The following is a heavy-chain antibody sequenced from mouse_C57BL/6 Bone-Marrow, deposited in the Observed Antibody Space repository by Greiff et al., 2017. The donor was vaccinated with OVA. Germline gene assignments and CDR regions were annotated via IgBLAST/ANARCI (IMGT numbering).Heavy chain of an antibody. D-gene: IGHD1-1*01. CDR1: GYTFTDYE. J-gene: IGHJ2*01. V-gene: IGHV1-15*01. Sequence: VKLQESGAELVRPGASVTLSCKASGYTFTDYEMHWVKQTPVHGLEWIGAIDPETGGTAYNQKFKGKAILTADKSSSTAYMELRSLTSEDSAVYYCTTTVDWGQGTTLTVSS. CDR2: IDPETGGT. CDR3: TTTVD.